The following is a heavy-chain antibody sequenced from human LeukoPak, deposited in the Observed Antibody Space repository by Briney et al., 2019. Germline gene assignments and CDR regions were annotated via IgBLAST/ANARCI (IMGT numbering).Heavy chain of an antibody. D-gene: IGHD6-13*01. V-gene: IGHV1-46*01. Sequence: ASVKVSCKASGYTFINYYIHWVRQAPGQGLEWMGIINPSGGSTTYPQKFQGRVTMTRDMSTSTVYMDLSSLRSEDTAVYYYARGGYSRPRGWFDPWGQGTLVTVSS. CDR1: GYTFINYY. J-gene: IGHJ5*02. CDR2: INPSGGST. CDR3: ARGGYSRPRGWFDP.